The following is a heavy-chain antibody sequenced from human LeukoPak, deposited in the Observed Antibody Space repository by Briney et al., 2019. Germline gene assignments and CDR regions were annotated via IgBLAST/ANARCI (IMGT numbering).Heavy chain of an antibody. CDR3: ARGGYIYGP. D-gene: IGHD5-18*01. CDR1: GGSISSYY. CDR2: IYYSGST. V-gene: IGHV4-59*01. Sequence: TSETLSLTCTVSGGSISSYYWSWIRQPPGKGLEWIGYIYYSGSTNYNPSLKGRVTISVDTSKNQFSLKLSSVTAADTAVYYCARGGYIYGPWGQGTLVTVSS. J-gene: IGHJ5*02.